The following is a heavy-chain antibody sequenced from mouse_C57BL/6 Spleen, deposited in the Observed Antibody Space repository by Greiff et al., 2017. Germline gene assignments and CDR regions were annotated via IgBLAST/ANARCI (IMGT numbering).Heavy chain of an antibody. Sequence: QVQLKQPGAELVKPGASVKLSCKASGYTFTSYWMPWVKQRPGQGLEWIGMIHPNSGSTNYNEKFKSKATLTVDKSSSTAYMQLSSLTSEDSAVYYCARYGSSYGYFDVWGTGTTVTVSS. CDR1: GYTFTSYW. CDR2: IHPNSGST. V-gene: IGHV1-64*01. J-gene: IGHJ1*03. D-gene: IGHD1-1*01. CDR3: ARYGSSYGYFDV.